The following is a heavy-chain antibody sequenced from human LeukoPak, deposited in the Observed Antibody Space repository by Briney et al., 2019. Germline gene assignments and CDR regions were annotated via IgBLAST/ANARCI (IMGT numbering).Heavy chain of an antibody. CDR2: IYYSGST. D-gene: IGHD3-10*01. CDR1: GGSISSYY. V-gene: IGHV4-59*01. J-gene: IGHJ6*03. Sequence: PSETLSLTCTVSGGSISSYYWSWIRQPPGKGLEWIGYIYYSGSTNYNPSLKSRVTISVDTSKNQFSLKLSSVTAADTAVYYCARDDGSGSDSMDVSGKGSTVTVSS. CDR3: ARDDGSGSDSMDV.